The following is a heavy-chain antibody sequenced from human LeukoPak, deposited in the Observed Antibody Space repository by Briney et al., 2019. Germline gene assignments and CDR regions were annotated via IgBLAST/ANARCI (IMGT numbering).Heavy chain of an antibody. CDR3: AREDGYNPGDY. D-gene: IGHD5-24*01. Sequence: GRSLRLSCAASGFTFSSYAMHWVRQAPGKGLEWVAVKSYDGSNKYYADSVKGRFTISRDNSKNTLYLQMNSLRAEDTAVYYCAREDGYNPGDYWGQGTLVTVSS. CDR2: KSYDGSNK. J-gene: IGHJ4*02. V-gene: IGHV3-30-3*01. CDR1: GFTFSSYA.